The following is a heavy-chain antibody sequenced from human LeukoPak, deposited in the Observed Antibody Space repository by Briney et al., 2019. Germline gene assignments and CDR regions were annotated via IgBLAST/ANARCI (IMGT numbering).Heavy chain of an antibody. CDR3: ARVSNTGFLEWLPHHDY. V-gene: IGHV3-7*01. J-gene: IGHJ4*02. CDR1: GFTFSSYR. Sequence: QSGGSLRLSCAASGFTFSSYRMTWVRQAPGKGLEWVANIKQDGSEKHYVDSVKGRFTISRDNAKNSLYLQMNSLRAEDTAVYYCARVSNTGFLEWLPHHDYWGQGTLVTVSS. CDR2: IKQDGSEK. D-gene: IGHD3-3*01.